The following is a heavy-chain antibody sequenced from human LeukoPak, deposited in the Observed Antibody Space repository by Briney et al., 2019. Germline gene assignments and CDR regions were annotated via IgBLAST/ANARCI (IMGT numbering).Heavy chain of an antibody. V-gene: IGHV3-23*01. D-gene: IGHD3-10*01. Sequence: GGSLRLSCAASGFTFSSYAMSWVRQAPGKGLEWVSAISGSGGSTYYADSVKGRFTISRDNSKNTLYLQMNSLRAEDTAVYYCAKDLRYYGSGSEWFDPWGQGPLVTVSS. CDR3: AKDLRYYGSGSEWFDP. CDR1: GFTFSSYA. CDR2: ISGSGGST. J-gene: IGHJ5*02.